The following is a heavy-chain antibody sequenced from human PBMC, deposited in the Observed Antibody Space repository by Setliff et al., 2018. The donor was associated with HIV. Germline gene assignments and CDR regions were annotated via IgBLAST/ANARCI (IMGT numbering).Heavy chain of an antibody. V-gene: IGHV4-39*01. CDR1: GGSINRSNYY. Sequence: SETLSLTCTVPGGSINRSNYYWGWIRQPPGKGLEWIGTIYYTGSTYYDPSLKSRVTISLDTSKNQFFLKLSSVTAPETAIYYCARQTWEYYDTLTGYYRSPKNFDSWGQGTLVTVSS. D-gene: IGHD3-9*01. J-gene: IGHJ4*02. CDR2: IYYTGST. CDR3: ARQTWEYYDTLTGYYRSPKNFDS.